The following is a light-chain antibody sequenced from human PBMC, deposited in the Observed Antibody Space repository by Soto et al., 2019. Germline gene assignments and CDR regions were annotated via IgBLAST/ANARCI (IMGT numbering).Light chain of an antibody. V-gene: IGKV3-20*01. J-gene: IGKJ1*01. Sequence: EVMMSQSPSTLSVSPGERATLSCSASESVSSNLAWYQQKPGQAPRLLIYGASSRASGIPDRFRGSGSGTDFTLTISRLEPEDFAVYYCQQYANSHGTFGQGTKVDIK. CDR2: GAS. CDR3: QQYANSHGT. CDR1: ESVSSN.